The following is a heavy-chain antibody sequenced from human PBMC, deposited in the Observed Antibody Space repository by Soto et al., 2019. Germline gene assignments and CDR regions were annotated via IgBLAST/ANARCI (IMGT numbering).Heavy chain of an antibody. CDR3: AKKGSSSWYYYYYMDV. V-gene: IGHV3-23*01. D-gene: IGHD6-13*01. CDR2: ISGSGGST. J-gene: IGHJ6*03. CDR1: GFTFSSYA. Sequence: GGSLRLSCAASGFTFSSYAMSWVRQAPGKGLEWVSAISGSGGSTYYADSVKGRFTISRDNSKNTLYLQMNSLRAEDTAVYYCAKKGSSSWYYYYYMDVWGKGTMVTVSS.